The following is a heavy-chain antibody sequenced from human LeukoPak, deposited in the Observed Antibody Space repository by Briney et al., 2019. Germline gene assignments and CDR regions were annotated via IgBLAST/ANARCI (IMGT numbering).Heavy chain of an antibody. CDR2: LSSTGNT. CDR1: GFTVSRNY. J-gene: IGHJ3*02. Sequence: GGSPRLSCAASGFTVSRNYMNWVRQAPGKGLEWVSLLSSTGNTSYADSVKGRFTISRHNSKNTLYLQVNSLRPEDTAMYYCARWRPIDAFDIWGQGTMVIVSS. CDR3: ARWRPIDAFDI. V-gene: IGHV3-53*04. D-gene: IGHD3-3*01.